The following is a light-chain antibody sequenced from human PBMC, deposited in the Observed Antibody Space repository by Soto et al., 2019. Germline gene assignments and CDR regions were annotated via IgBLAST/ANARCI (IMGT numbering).Light chain of an antibody. CDR2: DIS. Sequence: ELVVTQSPATLSVSPGERATLSCRASQSVGNKVAWYQHKPGQTPRLIIYDISTRAAGVPARFSGSGYGTDFTLTISSLQSEDFAVYYCQQYNIWRSITFGQGTRLEIK. CDR1: QSVGNK. J-gene: IGKJ5*01. V-gene: IGKV3-15*01. CDR3: QQYNIWRSIT.